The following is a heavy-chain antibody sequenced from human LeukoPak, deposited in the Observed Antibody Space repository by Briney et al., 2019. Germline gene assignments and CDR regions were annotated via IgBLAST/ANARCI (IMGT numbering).Heavy chain of an antibody. CDR1: GFTFSSYG. D-gene: IGHD5-18*01. J-gene: IGHJ6*02. V-gene: IGHV3-30*18. CDR3: AKKYSYGYYYYYGMDV. Sequence: GGSLRLSCAAAGFTFSSYGMHWVRQAPGKGQEWVVVISYDGSNKYYADSVKGRFTISRDNSKNTLYLQMNSLRAEDTAVYYCAKKYSYGYYYYYGMDVWGQGTTVTVSS. CDR2: ISYDGSNK.